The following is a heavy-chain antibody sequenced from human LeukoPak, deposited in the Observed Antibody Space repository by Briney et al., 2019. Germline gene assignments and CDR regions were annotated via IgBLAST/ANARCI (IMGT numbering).Heavy chain of an antibody. CDR1: GYSFTSYW. CDR3: ARRDGYNNDY. D-gene: IGHD5-24*01. V-gene: IGHV5-51*01. Sequence: GESLKISCQGSGYSFTSYWIGWVRQMPGKGLEWMGVIFPRDSDTRYSPSFQGQVTISADKSISTAYLQWSSLKASDTAMYYCARRDGYNNDYWGQGTLVTVSS. CDR2: IFPRDSDT. J-gene: IGHJ4*02.